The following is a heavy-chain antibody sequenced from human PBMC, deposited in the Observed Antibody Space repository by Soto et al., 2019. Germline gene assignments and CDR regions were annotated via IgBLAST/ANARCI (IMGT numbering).Heavy chain of an antibody. CDR3: SRDHMYNWNAEGWFDP. CDR2: LNPNSGNT. J-gene: IGHJ5*02. CDR1: GYMFSTYD. D-gene: IGHD1-20*01. Sequence: QVQLVQSGAEVKKPGASVKVSCKASGYMFSTYDINWVRQAPGQGLEWMGWLNPNSGNTGYAQKFQGRVTMTRNTSIKTAYMKLSSLGSDDTAVSYCSRDHMYNWNAEGWFDPWGQGTLVTVSS. V-gene: IGHV1-8*01.